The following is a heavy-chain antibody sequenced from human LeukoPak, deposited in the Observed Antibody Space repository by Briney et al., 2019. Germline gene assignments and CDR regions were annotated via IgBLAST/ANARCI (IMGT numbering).Heavy chain of an antibody. CDR1: GYTFTGYY. J-gene: IGHJ3*02. D-gene: IGHD1-20*01. Sequence: ASVKVSCKASGYTFTGYYMHWVRQAPGQGLEWVGWINPNSGGTNYAQKFQGWVTMTRDTSISTAYMELSRLRSDDTAVYYCARGGITGTTRGPTRLNDAFDIWGQGTMVTVSS. V-gene: IGHV1-2*04. CDR2: INPNSGGT. CDR3: ARGGITGTTRGPTRLNDAFDI.